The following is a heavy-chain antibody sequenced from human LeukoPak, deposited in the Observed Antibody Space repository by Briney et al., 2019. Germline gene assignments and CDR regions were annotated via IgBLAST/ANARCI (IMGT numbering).Heavy chain of an antibody. CDR3: VKDGAIFGVPITRGGMDV. V-gene: IGHV3-9*01. CDR1: GFTFNDFA. J-gene: IGHJ6*02. D-gene: IGHD3-3*01. CDR2: ISWNSGSI. Sequence: GGSLRLSCAAPGFTFNDFAMHWVRQTPGKGLERVSGISWNSGSIGYADSVKGRFTISRDNGKNALYLEMNSLRAEDTALYYCVKDGAIFGVPITRGGMDVWGQGTTVTVSS.